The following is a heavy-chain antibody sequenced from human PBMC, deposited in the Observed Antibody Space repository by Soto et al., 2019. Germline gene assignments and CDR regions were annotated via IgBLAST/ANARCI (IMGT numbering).Heavy chain of an antibody. CDR2: IVVGSGNT. D-gene: IGHD3-22*01. V-gene: IGHV1-58*01. Sequence: SVKVSCKASGFTFTSSAVQWVRQARGQRLEGIGWIVVGSGNTNYAQKFQERVTITRDMSTSPAYMELSSLRSEDTAVYYCAADLYYDSSGYYSNAFDIWGQGTMVTVSS. CDR1: GFTFTSSA. J-gene: IGHJ3*02. CDR3: AADLYYDSSGYYSNAFDI.